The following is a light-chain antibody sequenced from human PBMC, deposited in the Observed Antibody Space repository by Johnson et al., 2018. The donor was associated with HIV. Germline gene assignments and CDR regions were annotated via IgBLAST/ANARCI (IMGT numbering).Light chain of an antibody. CDR3: GTWDSSLSAYV. V-gene: IGLV1-51*01. CDR2: DSY. CDR1: SSNIGNNY. J-gene: IGLJ1*01. Sequence: QSVLTQPPSVSAAPGQKVTISCSGSSSNIGNNYVSWYQQLPGTAPKLLIYDSYKRPSGIPDRFSGSKSGTSATLGITGLQTGDEADYYCGTWDSSLSAYVFGTGTKVTVL.